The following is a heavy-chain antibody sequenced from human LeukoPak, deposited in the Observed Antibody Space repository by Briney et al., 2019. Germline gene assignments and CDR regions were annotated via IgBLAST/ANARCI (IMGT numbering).Heavy chain of an antibody. CDR3: ASWVWPAPRDY. J-gene: IGHJ4*02. CDR1: GFTFSSYS. V-gene: IGHV3-23*01. Sequence: GGSLRLSCAASGFTFSSYSMNWVRQAPGKGLEWVSAISGSGGSTYYADSVKGRFTISRDNSKNTLYLQMNSLRAEDTAVYYCASWVWPAPRDYWGQGTLVTVSS. D-gene: IGHD6-13*01. CDR2: ISGSGGST.